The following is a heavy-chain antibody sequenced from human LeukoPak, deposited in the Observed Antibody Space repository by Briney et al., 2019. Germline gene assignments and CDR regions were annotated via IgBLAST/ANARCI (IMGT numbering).Heavy chain of an antibody. CDR1: GFTLNSYL. D-gene: IGHD1-14*01. Sequence: GSLRLSCAASGFTLNSYLMSWVRQAPGGGLEWVANIKKDGSEESYLDSVKGRFTVSRDNAKNSLFPQMNSLRGEDTAVYYCARSNPNRNALDLWGQGTMVTISS. J-gene: IGHJ3*01. CDR3: ARSNPNRNALDL. V-gene: IGHV3-7*01. CDR2: IKKDGSEE.